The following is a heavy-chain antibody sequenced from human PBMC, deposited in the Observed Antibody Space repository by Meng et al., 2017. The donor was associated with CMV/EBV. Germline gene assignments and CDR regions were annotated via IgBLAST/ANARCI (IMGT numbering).Heavy chain of an antibody. V-gene: IGHV3-13*03. CDR1: GFTFSSYD. CDR3: ARAPTYYYDSSGYYGLGFDY. D-gene: IGHD3-22*01. Sequence: GESLKISCAACGFTFSSYDMHWVRQATGKGLEWVSAIGTAGDTYYPGSVKGQFTISRENAKNSLYLQMNSLRAGDTAVYYCARAPTYYYDSSGYYGLGFDYWGQGTLVTVSS. CDR2: IGTAGDT. J-gene: IGHJ4*02.